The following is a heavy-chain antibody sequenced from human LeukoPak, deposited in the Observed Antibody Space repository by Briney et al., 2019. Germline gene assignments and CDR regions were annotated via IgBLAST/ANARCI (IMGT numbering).Heavy chain of an antibody. CDR2: INPNSGVT. J-gene: IGHJ6*02. Sequence: ASVKVFCNSSGYTFTTYYIHCVRRAPGQGLEWMGWINPNSGVTESPQKFQGRVTMTRDTSSRTAYMELSRLTSDDTAVYYCTRDHCTIFNCYENTYHGMDVWGQGTTVTVSS. D-gene: IGHD2-2*01. CDR3: TRDHCTIFNCYENTYHGMDV. CDR1: GYTFTTYY. V-gene: IGHV1-2*02.